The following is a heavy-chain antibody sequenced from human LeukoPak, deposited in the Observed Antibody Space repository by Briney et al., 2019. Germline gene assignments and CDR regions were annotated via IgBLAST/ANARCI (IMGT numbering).Heavy chain of an antibody. D-gene: IGHD6-19*01. CDR3: ARDERSDTSGWHLGY. J-gene: IGHJ4*02. V-gene: IGHV4-59*01. CDR1: GGSLSTYY. CDR2: IYHSGIT. Sequence: SETLSLTCTVSGGSLSTYYWSWIRQPPGKGLEWIGFIYHSGITNCNPSLKSRVTISVDTSKNQFSLNLGSVTAADTAVYYCARDERSDTSGWHLGYWGQGTLVTVSS.